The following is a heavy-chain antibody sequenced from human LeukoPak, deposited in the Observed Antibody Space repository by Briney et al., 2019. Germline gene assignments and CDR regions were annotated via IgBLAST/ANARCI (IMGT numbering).Heavy chain of an antibody. V-gene: IGHV3-33*01. J-gene: IGHJ4*02. CDR2: IWYDGSNK. CDR3: AREMATITEGYFDY. CDR1: GFTFNTYG. Sequence: GRSLRLSCVASGFTFNTYGMNWVRLVPGKGLEWVAVIWYDGSNKYYADSVRGRFTISRDNSKNTLYLQVNSLRVEDTAVYYCAREMATITEGYFDYWGQGTLVTVSS. D-gene: IGHD5-24*01.